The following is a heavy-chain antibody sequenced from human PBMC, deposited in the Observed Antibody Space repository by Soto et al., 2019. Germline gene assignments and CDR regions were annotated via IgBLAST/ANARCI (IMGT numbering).Heavy chain of an antibody. CDR3: ARGGWELLGWFDP. J-gene: IGHJ5*02. Sequence: GASVKVSCKASVYTFMRRARHWVRPAPGQGLEWMGWISAYNGNTKYAQKLQGRVTMTTDTSTSTAYMELRSPRSDDTAVYYCARGGWELLGWFDPWGQGTLVTVSS. V-gene: IGHV1-18*01. D-gene: IGHD1-26*01. CDR2: ISAYNGNT. CDR1: VYTFMRRA.